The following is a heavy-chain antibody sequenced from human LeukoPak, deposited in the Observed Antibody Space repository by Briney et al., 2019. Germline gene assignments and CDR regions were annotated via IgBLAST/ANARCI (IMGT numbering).Heavy chain of an antibody. CDR1: GFTFSSYW. CDR3: AKDPGTTFIFDY. V-gene: IGHV3-30*18. J-gene: IGHJ4*02. CDR2: ISYDGSNK. Sequence: PGGSLRLSCAASGFTFSSYWMSWVRQAPGKGLEWVAVISYDGSNKYYADSVKGRFTISRDNSKNTLYLQMNSLRAEDTAVYYCAKDPGTTFIFDYWGQGTLVTVSS. D-gene: IGHD1-1*01.